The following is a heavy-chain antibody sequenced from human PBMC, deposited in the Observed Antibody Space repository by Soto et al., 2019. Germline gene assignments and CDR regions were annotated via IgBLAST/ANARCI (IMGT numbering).Heavy chain of an antibody. V-gene: IGHV4-39*01. CDR2: VYYSGST. CDR1: GGSVSSSRYY. Sequence: PSETLSLTCPVSGGSVSSSRYYWGWVRQPPGKGLEWIGSVYYSGSTYYNPSLESRVTISVDKSKNQFSLKLMSLSAADTAVYYCGRLEGLATISYYFDYWGQGALVTVSS. D-gene: IGHD3-9*01. CDR3: GRLEGLATISYYFDY. J-gene: IGHJ4*02.